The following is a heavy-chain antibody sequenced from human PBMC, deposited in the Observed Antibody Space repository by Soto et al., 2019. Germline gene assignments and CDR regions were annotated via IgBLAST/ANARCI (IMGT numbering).Heavy chain of an antibody. CDR3: AKDGASGSYPPYYYYGMDV. V-gene: IGHV3-23*01. CDR2: ISGSGGNA. CDR1: GFTFSSYA. D-gene: IGHD1-26*01. Sequence: GGSLRLSCAASGFTFSSYAMSWVRQAPGKGLEWVSAISGSGGNAYYADSVKGRFTISRDNSKNTLRLQMNSLRADDTAVYYCAKDGASGSYPPYYYYGMDVWGQGTTVTVSS. J-gene: IGHJ6*02.